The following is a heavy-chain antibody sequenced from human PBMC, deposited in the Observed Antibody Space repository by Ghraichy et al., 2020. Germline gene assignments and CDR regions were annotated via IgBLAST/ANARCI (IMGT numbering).Heavy chain of an antibody. V-gene: IGHV4-59*12. J-gene: IGHJ4*02. CDR2: IYYSGST. D-gene: IGHD1-14*01. CDR1: GDSISSYY. Sequence: VSGDSISSYYWSWIRQPPGKGLEWIGYIYYSGSTSYNPSLKSRVTISMDTSKNHFSLKLSSVTAADTAVYFCARAVPENYFDYWGQGTLVTVSS. CDR3: ARAVPENYFDY.